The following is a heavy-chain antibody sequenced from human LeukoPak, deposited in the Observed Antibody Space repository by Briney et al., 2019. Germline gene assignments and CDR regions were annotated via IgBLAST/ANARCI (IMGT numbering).Heavy chain of an antibody. Sequence: GASVKVSCKASGYTFTSYGISWVRQAPGQGLEWMGWISAYNGNTNYAQKLQGRVTMTTDTSTSTAYMELRSLRSDDMAVYYCARVNWYGMVRGVIIRWFDPWGQGTLVTVSS. CDR3: ARVNWYGMVRGVIIRWFDP. D-gene: IGHD3-10*01. CDR1: GYTFTSYG. V-gene: IGHV1-18*03. J-gene: IGHJ5*02. CDR2: ISAYNGNT.